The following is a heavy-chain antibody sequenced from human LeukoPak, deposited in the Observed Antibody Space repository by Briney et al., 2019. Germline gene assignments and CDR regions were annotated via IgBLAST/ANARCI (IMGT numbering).Heavy chain of an antibody. CDR3: AKGGYCSGGSCQPGVY. Sequence: GGSLRLSCAASGFTFNNYGMHWVRQAPGKGLEWVAFIRYDGSDKNYADSVKGRFTISRDNSKNTLYLQMNSLRAEDTAVYYCAKGGYCSGGSCQPGVYWGQGTLVTVSS. V-gene: IGHV3-30*02. D-gene: IGHD2-15*01. CDR1: GFTFNNYG. CDR2: IRYDGSDK. J-gene: IGHJ4*02.